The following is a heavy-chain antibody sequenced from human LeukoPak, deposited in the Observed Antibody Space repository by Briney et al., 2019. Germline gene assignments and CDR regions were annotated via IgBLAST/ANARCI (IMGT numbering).Heavy chain of an antibody. CDR2: IFYSGST. Sequence: PSETLSLTCTVSGGSMTSYYWSWIRQPPGKGLEWIGYIFYSGSTNYNPSLKSRVTISVDTSKNQFSLKLSSVTAADTAVYYCARRIVGATHWFDPWGQGTLVTVSS. CDR1: GGSMTSYY. CDR3: ARRIVGATHWFDP. D-gene: IGHD1-26*01. J-gene: IGHJ5*02. V-gene: IGHV4-59*08.